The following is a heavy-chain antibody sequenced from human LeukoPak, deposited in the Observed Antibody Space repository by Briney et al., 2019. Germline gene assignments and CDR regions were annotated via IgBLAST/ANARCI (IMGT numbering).Heavy chain of an antibody. D-gene: IGHD3-10*01. J-gene: IGHJ6*04. Sequence: GGSLRLSCAASGFTFDNYAMSWVRQAPGKGLEWVSSISASGGSTYYADSVKGRFTIYRDNSNKILYLQMNSLRAEDTAVYYCAKCFSMIRGLRGTYYYYGMDVWGRGTTVTVSS. V-gene: IGHV3-23*01. CDR2: ISASGGST. CDR1: GFTFDNYA. CDR3: AKCFSMIRGLRGTYYYYGMDV.